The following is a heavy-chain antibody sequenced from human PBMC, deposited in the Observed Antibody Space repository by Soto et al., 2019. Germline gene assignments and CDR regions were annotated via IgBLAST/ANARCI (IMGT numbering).Heavy chain of an antibody. D-gene: IGHD6-13*01. Sequence: GGSLRLSCAASRFTFSSYALTWVRRAPGKGLEWVSAVSGSGDSTNYADSVKGRFSISRDNSKNTLYLQMNSLRAEDTAVYYCAKEASIAVGGTNGYVQHWGQGTLVTVSS. J-gene: IGHJ1*01. V-gene: IGHV3-23*01. CDR1: RFTFSSYA. CDR2: VSGSGDST. CDR3: AKEASIAVGGTNGYVQH.